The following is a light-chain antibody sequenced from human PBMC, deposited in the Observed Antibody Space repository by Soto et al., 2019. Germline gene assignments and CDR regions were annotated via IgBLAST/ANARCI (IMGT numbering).Light chain of an antibody. V-gene: IGLV2-14*01. CDR2: EVT. J-gene: IGLJ2*01. CDR3: SSYSSISTLV. CDR1: SSDVGGYNY. Sequence: QSVLTQPASVSGSLGQSITISCTGTSSDVGGYNYVSWYQQHPGKAPKLMIYEVTNRPSGVSNRFSGSKSGNTASLTISGLQTEDEADYYCSSYSSISTLVFGGGTKVTVL.